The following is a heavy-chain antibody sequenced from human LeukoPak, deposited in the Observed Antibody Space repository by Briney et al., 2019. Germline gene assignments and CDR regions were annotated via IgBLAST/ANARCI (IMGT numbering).Heavy chain of an antibody. CDR1: GGTFGSYA. CDR3: ARPSDSSGYYYYYYMDV. D-gene: IGHD3-22*01. J-gene: IGHJ6*03. CDR2: IIPIFGTA. V-gene: IGHV1-69*05. Sequence: SVKVSCKASGGTFGSYAISWVRQAPGQGLEWMGGIIPIFGTANYAQKFQGRVTITTDESTSTAYMELSSLRSEGTAVYYCARPSDSSGYYYYYYMDVWGKGTTVTVSS.